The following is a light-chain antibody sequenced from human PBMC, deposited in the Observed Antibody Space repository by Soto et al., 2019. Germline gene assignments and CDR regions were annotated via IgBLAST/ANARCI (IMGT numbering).Light chain of an antibody. V-gene: IGKV3-20*01. CDR3: QQHETLIT. CDR2: GAF. J-gene: IGKJ5*01. Sequence: QAPVALSLSRGYRSTLSCMASQSLSSSYFAWYQHKPGQGPRLLIYGAFTRATGIPDRFSGSGSGTDFTLTISRLETEDFAVYYCQQHETLITFGQGTRLEIK. CDR1: QSLSSSY.